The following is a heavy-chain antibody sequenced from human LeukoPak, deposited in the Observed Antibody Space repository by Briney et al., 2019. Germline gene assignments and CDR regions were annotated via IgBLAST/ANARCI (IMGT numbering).Heavy chain of an antibody. CDR1: GYIFTAYQ. Sequence: GASVKVSCKASGYIFTAYQMHWVRQSPGHGLEWMGIINPSGGGTSYPRRFQDRVIMTIDTSKSTVYMELINLKSDDTAVYFCARGHTRREALYWGQGTLVTVSS. CDR2: INPSGGGT. V-gene: IGHV1-46*01. J-gene: IGHJ4*02. CDR3: ARGHTRREALY. D-gene: IGHD2-2*02.